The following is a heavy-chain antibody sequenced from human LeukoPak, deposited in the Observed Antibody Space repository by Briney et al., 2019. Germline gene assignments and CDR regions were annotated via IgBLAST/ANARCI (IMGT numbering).Heavy chain of an antibody. D-gene: IGHD3-22*01. J-gene: IGHJ4*02. CDR2: ISSSGSTI. CDR1: GFTFSDYY. Sequence: PGGSLRLSCAASGFTFSDYYMSWIRQAPGKGLEWVSYISSSGSTIYYADSVKGRFTISRDNAKNSLYLQMNSLRVEDTAVYYCARDKGDYDKSGSLFVFGGQGTLVTVSS. CDR3: ARDKGDYDKSGSLFVF. V-gene: IGHV3-11*01.